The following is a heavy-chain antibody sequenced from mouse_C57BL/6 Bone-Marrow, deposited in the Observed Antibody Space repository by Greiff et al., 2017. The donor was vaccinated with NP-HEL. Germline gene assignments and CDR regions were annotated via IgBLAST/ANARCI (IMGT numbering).Heavy chain of an antibody. CDR2: IYPGNSDT. V-gene: IGHV1-5*01. CDR1: GYTFTSYW. Sequence: EVQLQQSGTVLARPGASVKMSCKTSGYTFTSYWMHWVKQRPGQGLEWIGAIYPGNSDTSYNQKFKGKAKLTAVTSASTAYMGLSSLTNEDSAVYYCTHYSNPYYYAMDYWGQGTSVTVSS. D-gene: IGHD2-5*01. CDR3: THYSNPYYYAMDY. J-gene: IGHJ4*01.